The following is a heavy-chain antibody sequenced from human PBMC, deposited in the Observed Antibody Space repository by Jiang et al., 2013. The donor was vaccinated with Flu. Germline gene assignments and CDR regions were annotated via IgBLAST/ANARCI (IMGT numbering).Heavy chain of an antibody. V-gene: IGHV3-11*01. Sequence: RLSCAASGFTFSDYYMSWIRQAPGKGLEWVSYISSSGSTIYYADSVKGRFTISRDNAKNSLYLQMNSLRAEDTAVYYCARVDCSSTSCPPFDAFDIWGQGTMVTVSS. CDR2: ISSSGSTI. CDR1: GFTFSDYY. J-gene: IGHJ3*02. CDR3: ARVDCSSTSCPPFDAFDI. D-gene: IGHD2-2*01.